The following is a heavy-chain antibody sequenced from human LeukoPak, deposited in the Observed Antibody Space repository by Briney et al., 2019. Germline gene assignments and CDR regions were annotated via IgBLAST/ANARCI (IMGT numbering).Heavy chain of an antibody. D-gene: IGHD3-22*01. CDR2: IYYSGST. V-gene: IGHV4-30-4*08. CDR1: GGSINSGDYY. CDR3: ARVYYYDSTGYYYQYYFDY. J-gene: IGHJ4*02. Sequence: SETLSLTCTVSGGSINSGDYYWTWIRQPPGKGLEWIGYIYYSGSTYYNPSLKSRVTISVDMSKNQFSLKLSSVTAADTAVYYCARVYYYDSTGYYYQYYFDYWGQGTLVTVSS.